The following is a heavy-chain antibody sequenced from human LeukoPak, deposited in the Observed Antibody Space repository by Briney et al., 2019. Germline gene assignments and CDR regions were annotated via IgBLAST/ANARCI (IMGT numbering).Heavy chain of an antibody. J-gene: IGHJ4*02. Sequence: GGSLRLSCAASGFTFSSYGMHWVRQAPGKGLGWVAVISYDGSNKYYADSVKGRFTISRDNSKNTLYLQMNSLRAEDTAVYYCAKDIRSSGWLSLVDYWGQGTLVTVSS. D-gene: IGHD6-19*01. CDR1: GFTFSSYG. CDR3: AKDIRSSGWLSLVDY. V-gene: IGHV3-30*18. CDR2: ISYDGSNK.